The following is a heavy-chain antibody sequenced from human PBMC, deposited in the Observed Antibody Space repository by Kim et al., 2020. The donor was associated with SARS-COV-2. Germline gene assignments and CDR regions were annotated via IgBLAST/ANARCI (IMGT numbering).Heavy chain of an antibody. Sequence: GGSLRLSCAASGFTFSSYGMHWVRQAPGRGLEWVAVIWYDGSNKYYADSVKGRFTISRDNSKNTLYLQMNSLRAEDTAVYYCAKDLPAMLTDGIDAFDIWGQGTMVTVSS. CDR1: GFTFSSYG. J-gene: IGHJ3*02. CDR2: IWYDGSNK. V-gene: IGHV3-33*06. CDR3: AKDLPAMLTDGIDAFDI. D-gene: IGHD5-18*01.